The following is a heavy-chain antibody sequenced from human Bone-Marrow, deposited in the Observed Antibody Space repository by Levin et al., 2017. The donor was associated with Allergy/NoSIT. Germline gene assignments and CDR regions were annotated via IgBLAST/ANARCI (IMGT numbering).Heavy chain of an antibody. CDR2: ISSSGSTI. J-gene: IGHJ3*02. CDR3: ARDPEGSSVKGAFDI. CDR1: GFTFSDYY. D-gene: IGHD2-2*01. V-gene: IGHV3-11*01. Sequence: LSLTCAASGFTFSDYYMSWIRQAPGKGLEWVSYISSSGSTIYYADSVKGRFTFSRDNAKNSLYLQMNSLRAEDTAVYYCARDPEGSSVKGAFDIWGQGTMVTVSS.